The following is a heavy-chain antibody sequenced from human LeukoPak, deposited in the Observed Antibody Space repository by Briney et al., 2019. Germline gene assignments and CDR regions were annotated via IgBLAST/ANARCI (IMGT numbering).Heavy chain of an antibody. J-gene: IGHJ4*02. D-gene: IGHD1-20*01. CDR1: GLIVSTEY. Sequence: GGSLRLSCAASGLIVSTEYMNWVRQAPGKGLEWVSSISSSSSYIYYADSVKGRFTISRDNAKNSLYLQMNSLKTEDTAVYYCTSITGTTDYWGQGTLVTVSS. V-gene: IGHV3-21*04. CDR3: TSITGTTDY. CDR2: ISSSSSYI.